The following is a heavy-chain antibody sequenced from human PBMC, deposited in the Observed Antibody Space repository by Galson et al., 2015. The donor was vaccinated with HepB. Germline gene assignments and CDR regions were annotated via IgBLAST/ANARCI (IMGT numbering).Heavy chain of an antibody. CDR1: GTSISCGVYS. V-gene: IGHV4-30-2*01. J-gene: IGHJ2*01. CDR2: ISHIGST. CDR3: VRAHLPPPLSSRWYFDL. Sequence: TLSPTCAAAGTSISCGVYSWRWTRQPPRKCLAWIGYISHIGSTYYNPSRKSRVTISVDRSKNQFSLKLSSVTAADTAVYYCVRAHLPPPLSSRWYFDLWGRGTLVTVSS. D-gene: IGHD1-14*01.